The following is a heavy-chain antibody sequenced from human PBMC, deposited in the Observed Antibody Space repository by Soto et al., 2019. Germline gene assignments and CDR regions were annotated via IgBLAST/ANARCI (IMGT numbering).Heavy chain of an antibody. D-gene: IGHD3-10*01. J-gene: IGHJ4*02. Sequence: PGGSLRLSRAASGFTFTNAWMSWVRQAPGKGLEWVGRVKRKTNGGTTDYAAPVKDRFNISRDDSKNTLYLQMNNLKTEDTAVYYCATCYGSGTDCQEDYLAFWGQGTPVTVSS. CDR3: ATCYGSGTDCQEDYLAF. CDR2: VKRKTNGGTT. V-gene: IGHV3-15*01. CDR1: GFTFTNAW.